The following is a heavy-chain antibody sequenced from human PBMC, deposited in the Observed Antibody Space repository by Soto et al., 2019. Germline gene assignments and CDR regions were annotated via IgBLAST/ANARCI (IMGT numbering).Heavy chain of an antibody. V-gene: IGHV1-69*02. CDR1: GGTFSSYT. CDR2: IIPILGIA. J-gene: IGHJ4*02. CDR3: ARQTYYYDSSGYYPPFDY. Sequence: QVQLVQSGAEVKKPGSSVKVSCKASGGTFSSYTISWVRQAPGQGLEWMGRIIPILGIANYAQKFQGRVTITADKSTSTAYMELSSLRSEDTAVYYCARQTYYYDSSGYYPPFDYWGQGTLVTVSS. D-gene: IGHD3-22*01.